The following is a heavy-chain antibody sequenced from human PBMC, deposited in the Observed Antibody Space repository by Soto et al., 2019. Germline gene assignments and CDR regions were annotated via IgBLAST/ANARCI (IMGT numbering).Heavy chain of an antibody. CDR3: ASLNYYGSGSYDTFDMDV. CDR1: GGTFSSYA. J-gene: IGHJ6*02. Sequence: ASVKVSCKASGGTFSSYAISWVRQAPGQGLEWMGGIIPIFGTANYAQKFQGRVTITADESTSTAYMELSSLRSEDTAVYYCASLNYYGSGSYDTFDMDVWGQGTTVTVS. CDR2: IIPIFGTA. V-gene: IGHV1-69*13. D-gene: IGHD3-10*01.